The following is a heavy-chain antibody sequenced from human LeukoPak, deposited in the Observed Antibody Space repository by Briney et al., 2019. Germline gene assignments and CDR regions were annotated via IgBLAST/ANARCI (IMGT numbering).Heavy chain of an antibody. Sequence: PSETLSLTCTVSGGSITITGYYWGWIRQPPGKGLEWIGNVYYSGSTYYNPSLKSRVTISVDTSKNQFSLKLSSVTAADTAVYYCARHERAWTTGPMYYDFWSGQGTYMDVWGKGTTVTVSS. J-gene: IGHJ6*03. CDR1: GGSITITGYY. CDR2: VYYSGST. V-gene: IGHV4-39*01. CDR3: ARHERAWTTGPMYYDFWSGQGTYMDV. D-gene: IGHD3-3*01.